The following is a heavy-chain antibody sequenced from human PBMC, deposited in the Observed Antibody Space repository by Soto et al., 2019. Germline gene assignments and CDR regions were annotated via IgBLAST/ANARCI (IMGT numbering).Heavy chain of an antibody. J-gene: IGHJ6*02. CDR1: GDRFTSYW. Sequence: GESLKIACKGSGDRFTSYWIGWVRHMPGKGLERMEVIYPGDSDTRYSPSFQGQVTISADKSISTAYLQWSSLKASDTAMYYCARRQNDYYDILTGYYDYYYGMDVWGQGTTVTVSS. CDR3: ARRQNDYYDILTGYYDYYYGMDV. V-gene: IGHV5-51*01. CDR2: IYPGDSDT. D-gene: IGHD3-9*01.